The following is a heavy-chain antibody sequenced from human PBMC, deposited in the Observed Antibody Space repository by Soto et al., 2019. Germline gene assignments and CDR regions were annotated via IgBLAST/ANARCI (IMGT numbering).Heavy chain of an antibody. CDR2: INHSGNT. Sequence: QVQLQLWGAGLLKPSESLSLTCAVYGGSFSDFYWTWIRQLPGKGLEWIGEINHSGNTNYNPSLKSRVAISVDTSKNQFSLYLGSVTAADTAVYYCGPRGAVADPGGYWGQGTLVTVSS. CDR3: GPRGAVADPGGY. CDR1: GGSFSDFY. J-gene: IGHJ4*02. D-gene: IGHD6-19*01. V-gene: IGHV4-34*01.